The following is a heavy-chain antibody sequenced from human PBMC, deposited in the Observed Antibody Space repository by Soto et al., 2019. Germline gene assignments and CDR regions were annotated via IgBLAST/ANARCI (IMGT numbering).Heavy chain of an antibody. Sequence: RASVKVSCKTSGYTFTSYYIHWVRQAPGQGLEWMGIINPSGGSTRYAQKFQGRVTMTSDTSTSTVYMELSSLRSEDTAVYYCTLHGVDFDYWGQGTLFTVSS. V-gene: IGHV1-46*01. D-gene: IGHD4-17*01. CDR2: INPSGGST. CDR3: TLHGVDFDY. CDR1: GYTFTSYY. J-gene: IGHJ4*02.